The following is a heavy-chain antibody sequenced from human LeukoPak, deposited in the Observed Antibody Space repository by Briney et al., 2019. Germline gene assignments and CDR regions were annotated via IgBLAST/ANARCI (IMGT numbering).Heavy chain of an antibody. D-gene: IGHD2-15*01. CDR3: ARDSPHGSGRYFYEGMDV. Sequence: SETLSLTCTVSGGSISDYYWSWIRQPAGKGLEWIGHIYGSGSTYYNPSLKSRVTMSVDMSKNQFSLKLSSVTAADTAVYYCARDSPHGSGRYFYEGMDVWGQGTTVTVSS. CDR2: IYGSGST. V-gene: IGHV4-4*07. J-gene: IGHJ6*02. CDR1: GGSISDYY.